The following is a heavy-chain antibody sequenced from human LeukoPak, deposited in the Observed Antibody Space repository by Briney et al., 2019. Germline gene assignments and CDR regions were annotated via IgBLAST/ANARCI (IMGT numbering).Heavy chain of an antibody. V-gene: IGHV4-59*02. Sequence: PSETLSLTCTVSGDSVTNYYWGWMRQPPGKGLEWIGYIHYSGRTNSNPSLKSRVTISVDKSKNQFSLKLSSVTAADTAVYYCARKRITMARGVVPDAFDIWGQGTMVTVSS. CDR1: GDSVTNYY. D-gene: IGHD3-10*01. J-gene: IGHJ3*02. CDR2: IHYSGRT. CDR3: ARKRITMARGVVPDAFDI.